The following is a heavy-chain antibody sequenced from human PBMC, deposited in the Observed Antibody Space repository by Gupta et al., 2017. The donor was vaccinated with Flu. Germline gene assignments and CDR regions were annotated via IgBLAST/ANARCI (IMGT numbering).Heavy chain of an antibody. CDR3: GGLRENLNWFDP. V-gene: IGHV4-39*01. Sequence: QLQLQESGPGLVRPSETLSLTCTVSGGSVTNSDFYWAWIRQPPGKGLECIGGIHHSGRTYYNPSLKRRVTVSVNTPKSQFSLKRTSVTAADTAVYYCGGLRENLNWFDPWGQGTRVAV. CDR1: GGSVTNSDFY. CDR2: IHHSGRT. J-gene: IGHJ5*02.